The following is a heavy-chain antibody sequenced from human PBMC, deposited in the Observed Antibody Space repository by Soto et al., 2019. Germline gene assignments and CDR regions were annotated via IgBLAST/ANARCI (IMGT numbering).Heavy chain of an antibody. D-gene: IGHD3-22*01. CDR2: ISSNSKSI. CDR3: ARDDFDGAGSL. V-gene: IGHV3-48*02. CDR1: EFIFSTYN. Sequence: EVLLVESGGGLVQPGGSLRLSCAASEFIFSTYNMNWVRQAPGKGLEWISYISSNSKSIYYADSVKGRFTISRDNAKNSLFLQMDSLRDEDTAVYFCARDDFDGAGSLWGQGTLVTVST. J-gene: IGHJ4*02.